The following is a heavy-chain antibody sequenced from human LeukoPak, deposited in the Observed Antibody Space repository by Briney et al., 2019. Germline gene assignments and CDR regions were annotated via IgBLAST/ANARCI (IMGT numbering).Heavy chain of an antibody. CDR2: IYYSGST. J-gene: IGHJ4*02. Sequence: PSETLSLTCTVSGGSISSYYWSWIRQPPGKGLEWIGYIYYSGSTNYNPSLKSRVTISVDTSKNQFSLKLSSVTAADTAVYYCASIAVATRNFDYWGQGTLVTVSS. D-gene: IGHD6-19*01. CDR3: ASIAVATRNFDY. CDR1: GGSISSYY. V-gene: IGHV4-59*01.